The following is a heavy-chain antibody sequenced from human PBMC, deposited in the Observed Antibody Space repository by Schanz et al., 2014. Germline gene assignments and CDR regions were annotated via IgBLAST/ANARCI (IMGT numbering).Heavy chain of an antibody. Sequence: QVQLVQSGAEVKKPGASVKVSCKASGYTFSSYGITWVRQAPGQGLEWMGWINGCNGHTLYAQKFQCRVTMTTDTSTSTSYMELTSLRFDDTAVYYCARDCSAYVGNYFDYWGQGTLVTVSS. J-gene: IGHJ4*02. CDR3: ARDCSAYVGNYFDY. CDR2: INGCNGHT. D-gene: IGHD5-12*01. V-gene: IGHV1-18*01. CDR1: GYTFSSYG.